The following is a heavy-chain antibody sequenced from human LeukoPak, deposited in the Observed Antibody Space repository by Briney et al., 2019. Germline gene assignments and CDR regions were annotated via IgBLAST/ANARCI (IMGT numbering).Heavy chain of an antibody. CDR1: GFTFSSYA. V-gene: IGHV3-23*01. Sequence: GGSLRLSCAASGFTFSSYAMNWVRQAPGKGLEWVSAISGSGGSTYYADSVKGRFTISRDNSKNTLYLQMNSLRAEDTAVYYCAKGSGYSSSWYYPDYWGQGTLVTVSS. J-gene: IGHJ4*02. CDR2: ISGSGGST. CDR3: AKGSGYSSSWYYPDY. D-gene: IGHD6-13*01.